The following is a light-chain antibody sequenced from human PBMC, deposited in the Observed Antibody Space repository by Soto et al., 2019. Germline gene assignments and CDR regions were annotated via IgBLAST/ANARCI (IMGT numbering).Light chain of an antibody. CDR3: QQYAESPLT. V-gene: IGKV3-20*01. CDR1: QGIGKSY. CDR2: GAS. Sequence: VLTQSPGPVSLSPGESATLSCRASQGIGKSYLAWFQHKPGQAPRLLIYGASARATGIPDRFRGSGSGTVCTLTVSRLESEDLAVYYCQQYAESPLTFGGGTKVEIK. J-gene: IGKJ4*01.